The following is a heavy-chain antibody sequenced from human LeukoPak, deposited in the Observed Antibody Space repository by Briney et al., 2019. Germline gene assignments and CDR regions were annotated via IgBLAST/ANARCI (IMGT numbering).Heavy chain of an antibody. D-gene: IGHD5-18*01. V-gene: IGHV1-18*01. CDR3: AAGGTTWIQLWL. CDR1: GYTFTIYD. J-gene: IGHJ4*02. Sequence: ASVKVSCKASGYTFTIYDISWVRQAPGQGLEWMGWISAYNGNTNYAQKLQGRVTMTTDTSTSTAYMELSSLRSEDTAVYYCAAGGTTWIQLWLWGQGTLVTVSS. CDR2: ISAYNGNT.